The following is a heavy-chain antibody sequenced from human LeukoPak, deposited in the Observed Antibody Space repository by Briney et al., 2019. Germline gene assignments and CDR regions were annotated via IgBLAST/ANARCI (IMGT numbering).Heavy chain of an antibody. V-gene: IGHV3-21*01. Sequence: NPGGSLGLSCAASGFTFSSYEMNWVRQAPGKGLEWVSSISSSSSYIYYADSVKGRFTISRDNAKNSLYLQMNSLRAEDTAVYYCARDRGSGGVGYCTNGVCYTPPYVDYWGQGTLVTVSS. D-gene: IGHD2-8*01. CDR3: ARDRGSGGVGYCTNGVCYTPPYVDY. CDR1: GFTFSSYE. J-gene: IGHJ4*02. CDR2: ISSSSSYI.